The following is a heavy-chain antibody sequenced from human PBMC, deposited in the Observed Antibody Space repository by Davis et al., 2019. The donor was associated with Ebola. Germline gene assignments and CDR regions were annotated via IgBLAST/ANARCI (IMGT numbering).Heavy chain of an antibody. J-gene: IGHJ5*02. V-gene: IGHV4-61*05. CDR1: GGSISSSSYY. D-gene: IGHD3-22*01. CDR2: IYYSGST. CDR3: ARRGMIGGFDP. Sequence: PSETLSLTCTVSGGSISSSSYYWGWIRQPPGKGLEWIGYIYYSGSTNYNPSLKSRVTISVDTSKNQFSLKLSSVTAADTAVYYCARRGMIGGFDPWGQGTLVTVSS.